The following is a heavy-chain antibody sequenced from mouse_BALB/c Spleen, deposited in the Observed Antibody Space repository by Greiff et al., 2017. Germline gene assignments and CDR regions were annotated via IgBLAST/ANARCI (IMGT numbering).Heavy chain of an antibody. D-gene: IGHD1-1*01. CDR2: ISSGSSTI. CDR1: GFTFSSFG. V-gene: IGHV5-17*02. CDR3: ARSDYYGSSNYWYFDV. J-gene: IGHJ1*01. Sequence: EVQRVESGGGLVQPGGSLKLSCAASGFTFSSFGMHWVRQAPEKGLEWVAYISSGSSTIYYADTVKGRFTISRDNPKNTLFLQMTSLRSEDTAMYYCARSDYYGSSNYWYFDVWGAGTTVTVSS.